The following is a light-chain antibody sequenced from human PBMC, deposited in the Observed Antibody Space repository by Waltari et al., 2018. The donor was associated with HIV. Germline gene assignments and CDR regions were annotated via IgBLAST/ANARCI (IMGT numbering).Light chain of an antibody. Sequence: DIQITQSPFFLSASVGDRVTVTCRASENINKFVNWFQQKPGRAPNLLIYRASTLQRGGPPRFSGRGSGTDFTLTISSLQPEDFAIYYCLQTYNPPLTFGPGTKVEIK. V-gene: IGKV1-39*01. J-gene: IGKJ3*01. CDR2: RAS. CDR1: ENINKF. CDR3: LQTYNPPLT.